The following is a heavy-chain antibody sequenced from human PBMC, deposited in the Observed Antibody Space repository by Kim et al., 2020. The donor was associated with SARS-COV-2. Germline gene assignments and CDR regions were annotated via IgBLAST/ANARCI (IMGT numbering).Heavy chain of an antibody. V-gene: IGHV1-69*13. Sequence: SVKVSCKASGGTFSSYAISWVRQAPGQGLEWMGGIIPIFGTANYAQKFQGRVTITSDESTSTAYMELSSLRSEDTAVYYCARVGYYGSGSYPGLDYWGQGTLVTVSS. CDR1: GGTFSSYA. CDR3: ARVGYYGSGSYPGLDY. J-gene: IGHJ4*02. D-gene: IGHD3-10*01. CDR2: IIPIFGTA.